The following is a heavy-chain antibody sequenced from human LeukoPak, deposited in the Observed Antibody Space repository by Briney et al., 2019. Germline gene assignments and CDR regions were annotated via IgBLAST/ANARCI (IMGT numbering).Heavy chain of an antibody. D-gene: IGHD6-19*01. CDR1: GFTFSSYA. J-gene: IGHJ4*02. CDR3: AKDPSGWYRGYFDY. CDR2: ISGSGGST. V-gene: IGHV3-23*01. Sequence: GGSLRLSCAASGFTFSSYAMSWVRQAPGKGLEWVSAISGSGGSTYYADSVKGRFTISRGNAKNTLYLQMNSLRAEDTAVYYCAKDPSGWYRGYFDYWGQGTLVTVSS.